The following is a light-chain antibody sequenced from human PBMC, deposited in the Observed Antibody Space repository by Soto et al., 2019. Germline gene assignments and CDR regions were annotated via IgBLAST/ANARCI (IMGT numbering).Light chain of an antibody. V-gene: IGLV1-44*01. Sequence: QAVVTQPPSASGTPGQRVTISCSGSSSNIGSSNVNWYQQLPGTAPKVLMYTNNQRPSGVPDRFSGSKSGTSASLAISGVQSEDEADYYCATWDDSLNGWVFGGGTQLTVL. CDR3: ATWDDSLNGWV. J-gene: IGLJ3*02. CDR1: SSNIGSSN. CDR2: TNN.